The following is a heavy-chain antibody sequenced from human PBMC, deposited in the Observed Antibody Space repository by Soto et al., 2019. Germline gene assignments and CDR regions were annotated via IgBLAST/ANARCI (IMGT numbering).Heavy chain of an antibody. Sequence: QVQLVQSGAEVKKPGSSVKVSCKASGGTFSSYAISWVRQAPGQGLEWMGGIIPISGTATYAQKFQGRVTITADESTSTAYMELRSLRSEDTALYYCARSQGSSTSLEIYYYYYYGMDVWGQGTTVTVSS. D-gene: IGHD2-2*01. CDR2: IIPISGTA. CDR3: ARSQGSSTSLEIYYYYYYGMDV. CDR1: GGTFSSYA. J-gene: IGHJ6*02. V-gene: IGHV1-69*01.